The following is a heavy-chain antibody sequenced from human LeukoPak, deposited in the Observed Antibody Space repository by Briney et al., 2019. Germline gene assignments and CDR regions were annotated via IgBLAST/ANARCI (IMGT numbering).Heavy chain of an antibody. CDR1: GGSISSYY. D-gene: IGHD3-22*01. V-gene: IGHV4-59*08. CDR3: ARHSGGRDSSGEYWYLDL. J-gene: IGHJ2*01. Sequence: SETLSLTCTVSGGSISSYYWSWIRQPPGKGLEWIGYIYYSGSTDYNPSLKSRVTISVDTSKNQFSLKLSSVTAADTAVYYCARHSGGRDSSGEYWYLDLWGRGTLVTVSS. CDR2: IYYSGST.